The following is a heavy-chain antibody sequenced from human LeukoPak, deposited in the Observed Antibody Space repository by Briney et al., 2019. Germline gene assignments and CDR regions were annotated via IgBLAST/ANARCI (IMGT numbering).Heavy chain of an antibody. CDR3: ARFHRGRWEIPLDY. J-gene: IGHJ4*02. V-gene: IGHV1-2*02. Sequence: ASVKVSCKASGYTFTGYYMHWVRQAPGQGLEWMGWINPNSGDTNYAQKFQGRVTMTRDTSISTTYMDLTRLRSDDTAVYYCARFHRGRWEIPLDYWGQGTLVTVSS. D-gene: IGHD1-26*01. CDR1: GYTFTGYY. CDR2: INPNSGDT.